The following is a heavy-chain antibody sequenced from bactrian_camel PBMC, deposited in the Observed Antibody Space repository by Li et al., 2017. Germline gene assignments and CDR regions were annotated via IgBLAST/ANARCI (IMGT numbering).Heavy chain of an antibody. J-gene: IGHJ4*01. D-gene: IGHD6*01. V-gene: IGHV3S26*01. CDR2: INWKGDTT. CDR3: ATWAGMFRLTVVAGFHY. CDR1: GFTFSNYR. Sequence: QLVESGGGLVQPGGSLRLSCAASGFTFSNYRMYWVRQAPGKGLEWVSTINWKGDTTNYADSIKGQFTISRDNAKNTVYLQMNSLKPEDTAVYYCATWAGMFRLTVVAGFHYWGQGTQVTVS.